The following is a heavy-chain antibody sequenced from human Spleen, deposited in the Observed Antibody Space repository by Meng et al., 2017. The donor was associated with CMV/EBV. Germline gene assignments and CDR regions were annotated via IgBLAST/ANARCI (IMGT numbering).Heavy chain of an antibody. CDR2: IIPVFATA. J-gene: IGHJ5*02. Sequence: GTFSSYPFSWVRQAPGQGLELMGGIIPVFATAISAQKFQGRVTMTTDTSTSTAYTELRNLRSDDTAVYFCARDYYDIEGHEYDCFDPWGQGTLVTVSS. V-gene: IGHV1-69*05. D-gene: IGHD3-9*01. CDR3: ARDYYDIEGHEYDCFDP. CDR1: GTFSSYP.